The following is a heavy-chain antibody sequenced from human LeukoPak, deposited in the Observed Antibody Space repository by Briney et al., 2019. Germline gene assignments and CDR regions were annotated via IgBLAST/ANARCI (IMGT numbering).Heavy chain of an antibody. CDR2: VSAYNGNT. D-gene: IGHD3-10*01. V-gene: IGHV1-18*01. Sequence: ASVKVSCKASGYTFTSYGISWVRQAPGQGLEWMGWVSAYNGNTNYAQKLQGRVTMTTDTSTSTAYMELRSLRSDDTAVYYCARHGGMVRGFSDAFDIWGQGTMVTVSS. CDR3: ARHGGMVRGFSDAFDI. J-gene: IGHJ3*02. CDR1: GYTFTSYG.